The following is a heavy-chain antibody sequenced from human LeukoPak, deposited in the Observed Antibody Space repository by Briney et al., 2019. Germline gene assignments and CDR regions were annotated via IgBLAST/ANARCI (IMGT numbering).Heavy chain of an antibody. D-gene: IGHD3-22*01. CDR1: GGTFSSYA. Sequence: ASVKVSCKASGGTFSSYAISWVRQAPGQGLEWMGGIIPMCGTANYAQKFQGRVTITADESTSTAYMELSSLRSEDTAVYYCAREREPPGYYYDSSGYYLGYFDYWGQGTLVSVSS. V-gene: IGHV1-69*13. CDR3: AREREPPGYYYDSSGYYLGYFDY. J-gene: IGHJ4*02. CDR2: IIPMCGTA.